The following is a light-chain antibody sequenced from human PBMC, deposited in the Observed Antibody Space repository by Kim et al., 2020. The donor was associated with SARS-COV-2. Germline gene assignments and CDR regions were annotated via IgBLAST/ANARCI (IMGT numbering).Light chain of an antibody. J-gene: IGKJ2*01. Sequence: EIVMTQSPATLSVSPGERATLSCRASQGVSSNLAWYQHKPGQPPRLLIYGAPTRATGVPARFSGSGSGTEFSLTIASLQPEDFAIYFCQHYNNWPPYTFGQGTKLEI. CDR2: GAP. CDR3: QHYNNWPPYT. CDR1: QGVSSN. V-gene: IGKV3-15*01.